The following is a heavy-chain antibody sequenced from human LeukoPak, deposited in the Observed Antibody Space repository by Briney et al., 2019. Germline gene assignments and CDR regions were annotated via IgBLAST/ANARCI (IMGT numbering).Heavy chain of an antibody. D-gene: IGHD1-14*01. CDR2: IYYSGST. Sequence: SETLSLTCTVSGGSISSSSYYWGWIRQPPGKGLEWIGSIYYSGSTYYNPSLKSRVTISVDTSKNQFPLKLRSVTAADTAVYYCARVTDLTPGNPKYYYYGMDVWGQGTTVTVSS. CDR3: ARVTDLTPGNPKYYYYGMDV. J-gene: IGHJ6*02. V-gene: IGHV4-39*06. CDR1: GGSISSSSYY.